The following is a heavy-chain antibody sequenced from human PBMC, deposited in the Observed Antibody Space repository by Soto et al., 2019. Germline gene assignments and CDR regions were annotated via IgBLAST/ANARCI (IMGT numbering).Heavy chain of an antibody. J-gene: IGHJ5*02. V-gene: IGHV1-3*01. CDR2: INAGNGNT. Sequence: ASVKVSCKASGYTFTSYAMHWVRQAPGQRLEWMGWINAGNGNTKYPQKFQGRVTITRDTSASTAYMELSSLRSEDTAVYYCARDRIRSWYNWFDPWGQGTLVTVSS. D-gene: IGHD3-3*01. CDR3: ARDRIRSWYNWFDP. CDR1: GYTFTSYA.